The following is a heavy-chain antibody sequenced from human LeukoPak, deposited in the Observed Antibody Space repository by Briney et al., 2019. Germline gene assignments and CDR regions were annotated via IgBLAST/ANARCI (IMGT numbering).Heavy chain of an antibody. CDR3: ARGGYYGSGRYYFDS. Sequence: GGSLRLSCAASGFKFDDYTMHWVRQGPGKGLEWVSLLSWDGITTFYADSVKGRFTISRDNAKNSLHLQMNSLRAEDTAVYYCARGGYYGSGRYYFDSWGQGTLVTVSS. D-gene: IGHD3-3*01. CDR1: GFKFDDYT. CDR2: LSWDGITT. J-gene: IGHJ4*02. V-gene: IGHV3-43*01.